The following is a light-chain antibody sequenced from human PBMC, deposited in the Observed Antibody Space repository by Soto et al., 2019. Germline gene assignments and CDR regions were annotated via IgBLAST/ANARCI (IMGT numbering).Light chain of an antibody. CDR3: QKYNSAPRT. CDR2: AVY. Sequence: DIQLTQSPASLSASVGDRVTITCRASQVISNYLAWYQQKPGKPPKLLIYAVYTLQSRLPSRFSGSASGTEFTLTISSLQPENIATYYCQKYNSAPRTFGQGTRLEIK. J-gene: IGKJ5*01. V-gene: IGKV1-27*01. CDR1: QVISNY.